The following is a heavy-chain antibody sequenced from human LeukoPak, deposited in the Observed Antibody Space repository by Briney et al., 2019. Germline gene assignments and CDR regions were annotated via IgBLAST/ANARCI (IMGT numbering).Heavy chain of an antibody. CDR3: ARAECSGGSCLHDY. CDR2: IIPILGIA. CDR1: GGTFISYA. Sequence: SVKVSCKASGGTFISYAISWVRQPPAQGVEWMGRIIPILGIANYAQKFQGRVTITADKSTSTAYMELSSLRSEDTAVYYCARAECSGGSCLHDYWGQGTLVTVSS. J-gene: IGHJ4*02. V-gene: IGHV1-69*04. D-gene: IGHD2-15*01.